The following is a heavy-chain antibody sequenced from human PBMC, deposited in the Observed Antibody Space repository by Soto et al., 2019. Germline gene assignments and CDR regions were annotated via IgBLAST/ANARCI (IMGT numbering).Heavy chain of an antibody. J-gene: IGHJ6*02. CDR2: ISAYNGNT. V-gene: IGHV1-18*01. D-gene: IGHD3-3*01. Sequence: ASVKVSCKASGYTFTSYGISWVRQAPGQGLEWMGWISAYNGNTNYAQKLQGRVTMTTDTSTSTAYMELRSLRSDDTAVYYCARVGAMGVYYDFWSGYPGYGMDVWGQGTTVTVSS. CDR3: ARVGAMGVYYDFWSGYPGYGMDV. CDR1: GYTFTSYG.